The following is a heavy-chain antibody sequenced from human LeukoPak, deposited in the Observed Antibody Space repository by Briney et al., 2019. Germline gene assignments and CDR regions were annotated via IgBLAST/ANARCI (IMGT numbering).Heavy chain of an antibody. D-gene: IGHD5-12*01. CDR1: GFTFSSYA. J-gene: IGHJ4*02. CDR3: ARGRGYSGYELGY. CDR2: ISYDGSNK. Sequence: GGSLRLSCAASGFTFSSYAMHWVRQAPGKGLEWGAVISYDGSNKYYADSVKGRFTISRDNSKNTLYLQMNSLRAEDTAVYYCARGRGYSGYELGYWGQGTLVTVSS. V-gene: IGHV3-30*04.